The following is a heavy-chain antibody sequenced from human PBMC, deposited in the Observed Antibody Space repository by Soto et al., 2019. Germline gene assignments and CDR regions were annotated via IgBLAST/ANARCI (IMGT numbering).Heavy chain of an antibody. CDR3: ARGYYDSSGYSYDAFDI. CDR2: IYYSGST. CDR1: GGSISSGGYY. V-gene: IGHV4-31*02. D-gene: IGHD3-22*01. Sequence: SETLSLTCTVSGGSISSGGYYWSWIRQHPGKGLEWIGYIYYSGSTYYNPSLKSRVTISVDTSKNQFSLKLSSVTAADTAVYYCARGYYDSSGYSYDAFDIWGQGTMVTVSS. J-gene: IGHJ3*02.